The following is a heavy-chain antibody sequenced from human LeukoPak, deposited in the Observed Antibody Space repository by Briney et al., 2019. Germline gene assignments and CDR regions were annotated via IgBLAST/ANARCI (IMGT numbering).Heavy chain of an antibody. CDR3: AKDAPVNIVVVPAANS. D-gene: IGHD2-2*01. J-gene: IGHJ4*02. Sequence: GGSLRLSCAASGFTFCSYAMSWVRQAPGKGLECVSDISGSGGSTYDADSVKGRFTISRDNSKNTLYLQMNSLRAEDTAVYYCAKDAPVNIVVVPAANSWGQGTLVTVSS. V-gene: IGHV3-23*01. CDR2: ISGSGGST. CDR1: GFTFCSYA.